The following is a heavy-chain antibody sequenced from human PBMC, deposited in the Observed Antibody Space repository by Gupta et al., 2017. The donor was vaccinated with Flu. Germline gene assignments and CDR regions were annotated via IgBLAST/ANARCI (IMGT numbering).Heavy chain of an antibody. CDR2: LSGARGDT. CDR1: GHNFITYG. Sequence: QVQLEQSGAEVKTCGTSVKVSCKGSGHNFITYGLYCVRQAPGQGPEWMGWLSGARGDTNYAQKLQGKVTITTDTATSTVYMELRGLRSDVAAVYFCARGRHEYWGGSDAFDIWGQGTLVTVSS. V-gene: IGHV1-18*04. CDR3: ARGRHEYWGGSDAFDI. J-gene: IGHJ3*02. D-gene: IGHD3-3*01.